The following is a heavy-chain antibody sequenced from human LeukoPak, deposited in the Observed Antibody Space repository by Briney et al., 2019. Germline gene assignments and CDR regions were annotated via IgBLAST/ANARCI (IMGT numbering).Heavy chain of an antibody. V-gene: IGHV3-33*01. J-gene: IGHJ4*02. CDR3: ARAGIDNALDY. Sequence: GGSLRLSCAATGFTFDKYGITWVRQAPGKGLEWVAIIWYDGGNKYFADSVVGRFTISKDNSKDTVYLEMSSLRTEDTAIYYCARAGIDNALDYWGQGTQVTVSS. D-gene: IGHD2-2*01. CDR1: GFTFDKYG. CDR2: IWYDGGNK.